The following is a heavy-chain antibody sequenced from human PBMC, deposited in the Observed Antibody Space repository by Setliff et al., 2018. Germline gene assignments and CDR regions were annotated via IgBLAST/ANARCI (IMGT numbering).Heavy chain of an antibody. J-gene: IGHJ5*02. Sequence: GGSLRLSCAASGFTFSSYNMNWVRQAPGKGLEWVSSISGSSTYTYYADSVKGRFSISRDNSKNTLSLQMNSLRAEDTAIYYCAKYPSNSVYNYFDPWGQGTLVTVSS. CDR1: GFTFSSYN. CDR2: ISGSSTYT. V-gene: IGHV3-21*04. CDR3: AKYPSNSVYNYFDP. D-gene: IGHD1-7*01.